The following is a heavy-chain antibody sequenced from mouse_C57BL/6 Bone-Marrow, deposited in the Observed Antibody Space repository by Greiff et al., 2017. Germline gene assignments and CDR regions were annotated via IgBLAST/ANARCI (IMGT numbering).Heavy chain of an antibody. Sequence: QVQLQQPGAELVKPGASVKMSCKASGYTFTSYWITWVKQRPGQGLEWIGDIYPGSGSTNYNEKFKSKATLTVDKSSSTAYMQLSSLTSEDSAVYYCASQFSTTVVADWYFDVWGTGTTVTVSS. CDR2: IYPGSGST. CDR3: ASQFSTTVVADWYFDV. D-gene: IGHD1-1*01. V-gene: IGHV1-55*01. CDR1: GYTFTSYW. J-gene: IGHJ1*03.